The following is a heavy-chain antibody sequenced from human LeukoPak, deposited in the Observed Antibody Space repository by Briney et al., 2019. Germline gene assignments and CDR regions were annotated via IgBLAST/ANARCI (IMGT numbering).Heavy chain of an antibody. CDR2: ISYDGSNK. CDR3: AKGKESTEIDY. D-gene: IGHD3-10*01. V-gene: IGHV3-30*18. J-gene: IGHJ4*02. CDR1: GFTFSSYG. Sequence: QTGGSLRLSCAASGFTFSSYGMHWVRQAPGKGLEWVAVISYDGSNKYYGDSVKGRFTISRDNSKNTLSLQMNSLRAEDTAVYYCAKGKESTEIDYWGQGTLVTVSS.